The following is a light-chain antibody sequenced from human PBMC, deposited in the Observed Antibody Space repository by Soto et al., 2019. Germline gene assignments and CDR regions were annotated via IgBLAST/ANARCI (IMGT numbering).Light chain of an antibody. CDR2: GAS. CDR3: QQYHTCQT. J-gene: IGKJ1*01. Sequence: EIVMTQSPVTLSVSPGEIATLSCRASRNIDSNLAWYQQKPGQAPRLLISGASTRATGIPARFSGSGSGTEFTLSIRSLQSADFAFYSSQQYHTCQTFGQGTKVDIK. V-gene: IGKV3-15*01. CDR1: RNIDSN.